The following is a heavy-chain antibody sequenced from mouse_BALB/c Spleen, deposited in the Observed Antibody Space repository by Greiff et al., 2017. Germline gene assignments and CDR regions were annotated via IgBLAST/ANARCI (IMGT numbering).Heavy chain of an antibody. CDR1: GYSFTGYY. CDR2: INPYNGAT. J-gene: IGHJ2*01. CDR3: ARSHYYGTPYYFDY. D-gene: IGHD1-1*01. Sequence: VQLQQSGPELVKPGASVKISCKASGYSFTGYYMHWVKQSHVKSLEWIGRINPYNGATSYNQNFKDKASLTVDKSSSTAYMELHSLTSEDSAVYYCARSHYYGTPYYFDYWGQGTTLTVSS. V-gene: IGHV1-31*01.